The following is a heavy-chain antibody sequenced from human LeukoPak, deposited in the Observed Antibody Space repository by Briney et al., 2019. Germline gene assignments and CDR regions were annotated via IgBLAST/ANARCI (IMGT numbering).Heavy chain of an antibody. D-gene: IGHD1-26*01. Sequence: PGGSLRLSCAASGFTFSSNRLHWVRQAPGKGLVWVSRINSDGSSTNYADSVKGRFTISRDNAKNTLYLQMNSLRAEDTAVYYCARALGSPLDYWGQGTLVTVSS. J-gene: IGHJ4*02. CDR2: INSDGSST. V-gene: IGHV3-74*01. CDR1: GFTFSSNR. CDR3: ARALGSPLDY.